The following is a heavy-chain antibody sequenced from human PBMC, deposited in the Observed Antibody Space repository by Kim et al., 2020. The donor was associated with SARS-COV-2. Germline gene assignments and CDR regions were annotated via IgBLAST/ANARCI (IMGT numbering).Heavy chain of an antibody. Sequence: SETLSLTCTVSGGSISSSIYYWGWIRQPPGKGLEWIGNMYHSGSTYYNPSLKSRVTISVDTSKNQFSLKLTSVTAADTALYYCARDYYGSGRNWFDPWGQGTQVTVSS. CDR3: ARDYYGSGRNWFDP. CDR1: GGSISSSIYY. D-gene: IGHD3-10*01. CDR2: MYHSGST. J-gene: IGHJ5*02. V-gene: IGHV4-39*01.